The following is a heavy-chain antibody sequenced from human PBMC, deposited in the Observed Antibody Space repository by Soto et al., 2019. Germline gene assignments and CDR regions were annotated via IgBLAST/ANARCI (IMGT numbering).Heavy chain of an antibody. J-gene: IGHJ6*02. CDR3: AREGRFSRAYGMDV. Sequence: GGSLRLSCAASGFTFSSYSMNWVRQAPGKGLEWVSSISSSSSYIYYADSVKGRFTISRDSAKNSLYLQMNSLRAEDTAVYYCAREGRFSRAYGMDVWGQGTTVTVSS. D-gene: IGHD3-10*01. V-gene: IGHV3-21*01. CDR1: GFTFSSYS. CDR2: ISSSSSYI.